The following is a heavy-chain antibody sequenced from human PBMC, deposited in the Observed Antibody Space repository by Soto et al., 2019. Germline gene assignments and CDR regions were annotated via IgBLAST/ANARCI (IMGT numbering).Heavy chain of an antibody. J-gene: IGHJ6*03. CDR3: AAGPPYYYYMDV. Sequence: ASVKVSCKASGFTFTSSAMQWVRQARGQRLEWIGWIVVGSGNTNYAQKFQERVTITRDMSTSTAYMELSSLRSEDTAVYYCAAGPPYYYYMDVWGKGTTVTVSS. CDR2: IVVGSGNT. V-gene: IGHV1-58*02. CDR1: GFTFTSSA.